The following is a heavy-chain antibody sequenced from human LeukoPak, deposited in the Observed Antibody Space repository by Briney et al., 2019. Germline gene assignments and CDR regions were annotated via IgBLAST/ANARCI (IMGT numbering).Heavy chain of an antibody. CDR3: ARDGGYYYDSSGYYLLNWFDP. J-gene: IGHJ5*02. Sequence: SETLSLTCTVSGGSISSYYWSWIRQPAGKGLEWIGRIYTSGSTNYNPSLKSRVTMSVDTSKNQFSLKLSSVTAADTAVYYCARDGGYYYDSSGYYLLNWFDPWGQGTLVTVSS. CDR2: IYTSGST. CDR1: GGSISSYY. V-gene: IGHV4-4*07. D-gene: IGHD3-22*01.